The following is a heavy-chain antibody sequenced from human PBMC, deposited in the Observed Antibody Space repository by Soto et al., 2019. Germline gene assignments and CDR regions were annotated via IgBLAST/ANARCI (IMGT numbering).Heavy chain of an antibody. J-gene: IGHJ5*02. D-gene: IGHD2-15*01. CDR2: IYYSGST. Sequence: QVQLQESGPGLVKPSQTLSLTCTVSGASISSGAYYWSWIRQPPGKGLEWIGYIYYSGSTYYNPPLKSRVTIPVDTSKSQFSLKLSSVTGADTAVYYCARDSFFDPLGQGTLVTVSS. V-gene: IGHV4-30-4*01. CDR1: GASISSGAYY. CDR3: ARDSFFDP.